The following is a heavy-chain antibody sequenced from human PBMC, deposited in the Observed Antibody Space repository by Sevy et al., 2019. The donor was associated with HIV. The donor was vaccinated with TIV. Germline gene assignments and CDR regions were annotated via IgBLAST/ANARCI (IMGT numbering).Heavy chain of an antibody. CDR1: GITFSSYT. D-gene: IGHD3-22*01. V-gene: IGHV3-21*06. J-gene: IGHJ5*02. Sequence: GGSLRLSCAASGITFSSYTMNWVRQAPGKGLEWVASISGRRNYIYYAGSVKGRFTVSRDNDKNSLYLQMNSLRVEDTAGYYWARVATTDYYDSSGYAGAWKWFDPWGQGTQVTVSS. CDR3: ARVATTDYYDSSGYAGAWKWFDP. CDR2: ISGRRNYI.